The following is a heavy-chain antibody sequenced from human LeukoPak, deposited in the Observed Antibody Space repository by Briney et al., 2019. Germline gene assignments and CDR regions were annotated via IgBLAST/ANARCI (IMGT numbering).Heavy chain of an antibody. CDR3: ARDRMGGNWASFDY. CDR2: ISSSSSYI. V-gene: IGHV3-21*01. J-gene: IGHJ4*02. CDR1: GFTFSSYS. Sequence: GGSLRLSCAASGFTFSSYSMNWVRQAPGKGLEWVSSISSSSSYIYYADSVKGRFTISRDNAKNSLYLQMNSLRDEDTAVYYCARDRMGGNWASFDYWGQGTLVTVSS. D-gene: IGHD7-27*01.